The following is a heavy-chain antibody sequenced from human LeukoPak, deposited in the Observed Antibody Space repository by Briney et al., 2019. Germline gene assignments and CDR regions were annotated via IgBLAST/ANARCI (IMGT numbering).Heavy chain of an antibody. CDR2: IVVGSGDT. CDR3: GAVSMPRGVFSYAFDI. J-gene: IGHJ3*02. V-gene: IGHV1-58*01. D-gene: IGHD3-10*01. Sequence: SVKISCKASGFTFTSSAVQWVRQARGQRLEWIGWIVVGSGDTNSAQKFQERVTITRDMSTRTAYMELSSLRSEDTAVYYCGAVSMPRGVFSYAFDIWGQGTMVAVSS. CDR1: GFTFTSSA.